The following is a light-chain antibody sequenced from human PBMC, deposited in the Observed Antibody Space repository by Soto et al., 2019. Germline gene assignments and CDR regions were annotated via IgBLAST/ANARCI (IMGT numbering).Light chain of an antibody. CDR3: QHYPSSPMSH. J-gene: IGKJ2*01. V-gene: IGKV3-20*01. CDR1: QSVGTY. CDR2: DAS. Sequence: EIVLTQSPGTLSLSPGERAALSCRASQSVGTYLAWYQQKPGQAPRLLIYDASARATGIPNRFSASGSGTDFTLTISRLEPEDFAVYYCQHYPSSPMSHFGQGTNLEIK.